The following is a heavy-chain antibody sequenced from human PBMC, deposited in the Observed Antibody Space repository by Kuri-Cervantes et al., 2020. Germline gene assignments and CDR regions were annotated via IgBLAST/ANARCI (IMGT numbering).Heavy chain of an antibody. D-gene: IGHD6-13*01. CDR1: SGSISSGDYY. CDR2: IYSSGSP. V-gene: IGHV4-30-4*01. Sequence: SETLSLTCTVSSGSISSGDYYWSWIRQPSGKGLEWIGYIYSSGSPYYNPSLKSRVAISIDTSKNQFSLKLRSVTAADTAVYYCARGEQLHYFDYWGQGTLVTVSS. CDR3: ARGEQLHYFDY. J-gene: IGHJ4*02.